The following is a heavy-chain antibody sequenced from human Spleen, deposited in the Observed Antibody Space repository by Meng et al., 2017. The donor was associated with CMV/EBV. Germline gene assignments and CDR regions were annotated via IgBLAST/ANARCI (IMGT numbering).Heavy chain of an antibody. D-gene: IGHD2-2*01. CDR3: AKDRTDHCSSATCYTLDY. Sequence: GESLKISCAAPGFTFSSYEMNWVRQAPGKGLEWVSFISTSGSTIYYADSVKGRFTISRDNAKNSLFLQMNSLRADDTAVYYCAKDRTDHCSSATCYTLDYWGQGTVVTVSS. CDR2: ISTSGSTI. CDR1: GFTFSSYE. J-gene: IGHJ4*02. V-gene: IGHV3-48*03.